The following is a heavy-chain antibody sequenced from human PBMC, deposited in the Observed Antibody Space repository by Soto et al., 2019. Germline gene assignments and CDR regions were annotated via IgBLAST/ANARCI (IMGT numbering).Heavy chain of an antibody. CDR3: ARDAEPQSAFWSSPLGRGRFDP. J-gene: IGHJ5*02. CDR1: GGTFGNSA. D-gene: IGHD3-3*01. V-gene: IGHV1-69*12. Sequence: QVQLVQSGAEVTKPGSSVNVSCKTSGGTFGNSAVTWVRQAPGQGLEWLGGIVPMFGTANYAQKFQGRVKITADESLITAYMELCSLNTADTAVYYCARDAEPQSAFWSSPLGRGRFDPWRQGSLVSV. CDR2: IVPMFGTA.